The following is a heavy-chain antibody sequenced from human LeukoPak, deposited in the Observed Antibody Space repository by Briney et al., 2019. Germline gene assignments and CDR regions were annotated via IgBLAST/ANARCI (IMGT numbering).Heavy chain of an antibody. D-gene: IGHD6-19*01. CDR1: GFTFDDYG. CDR3: ARERYSSGWYQYYYYYYMGV. CDR2: TNWNGGSS. V-gene: IGHV3-20*04. Sequence: PGRSLTPSCAVSGFTFDDYGMSWVRPAPGNGLEWVSGTNWNGGSSVYADSVKGRFSISRDNAKNCLYMQMNSLRAEDTALYYCARERYSSGWYQYYYYYYMGVWGKGTTVTVSS. J-gene: IGHJ6*03.